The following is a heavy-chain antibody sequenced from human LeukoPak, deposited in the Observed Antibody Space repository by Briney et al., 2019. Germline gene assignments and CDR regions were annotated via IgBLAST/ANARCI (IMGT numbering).Heavy chain of an antibody. CDR3: ARDLTMVRGFWRPEYYFDY. D-gene: IGHD3-10*01. V-gene: IGHV1-18*01. Sequence: ASVKVSCKASGYTLTSYGISWVRQAPGQGLEWMGWISAYNGNTRYAQKLQGRVTMTTDSSTSTAYMELRSLRSDDTAVYYCARDLTMVRGFWRPEYYFDYWGQGTLVTVSS. CDR2: ISAYNGNT. CDR1: GYTLTSYG. J-gene: IGHJ4*02.